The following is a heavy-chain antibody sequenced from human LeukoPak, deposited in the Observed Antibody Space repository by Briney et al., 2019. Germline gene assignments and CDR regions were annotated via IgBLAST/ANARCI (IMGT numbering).Heavy chain of an antibody. D-gene: IGHD5-24*01. CDR2: INPNSGGT. V-gene: IGHV1-2*06. Sequence: ASVKVSCKASGYTFTGYYMHWVRQAPGQRLEWMGRINPNSGGTNYAQKFQGRVTMTRDTSISTAYMELSRLRSDDTAVYYCARREMATIHFLGDDYWGQGTLVTVSS. J-gene: IGHJ4*02. CDR1: GYTFTGYY. CDR3: ARREMATIHFLGDDY.